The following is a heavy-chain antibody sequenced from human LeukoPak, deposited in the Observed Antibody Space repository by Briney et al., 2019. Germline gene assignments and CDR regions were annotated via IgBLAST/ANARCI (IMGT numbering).Heavy chain of an antibody. CDR2: TSYNGNT. J-gene: IGHJ4*02. CDR3: ARHSGSGWQALGY. Sequence: GASVKVSCKASGYTFSHYGISWVRQAPGLGLEWRGWTSYNGNTNYAQKIQDRVTMTTDTSTTTAYIELRSLESDDTAVYYCARHSGSGWQALGYWGQGTLVTVSS. V-gene: IGHV1-18*04. CDR1: GYTFSHYG. D-gene: IGHD6-19*01.